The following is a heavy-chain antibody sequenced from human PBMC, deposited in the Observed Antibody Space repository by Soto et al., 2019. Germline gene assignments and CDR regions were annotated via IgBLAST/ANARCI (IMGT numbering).Heavy chain of an antibody. CDR1: GGTFSSYA. J-gene: IGHJ6*02. CDR2: IIPIFGTA. D-gene: IGHD3-3*01. CDR3: ASNYDFWSGYPTGYYYYGMDV. Sequence: SVKVSCKASGGTFSSYAISWVRQAPGQGLEWMGGIIPIFGTANYAQKFQGRVTITADESTSTAYMELSSLRSEDTAVYYCASNYDFWSGYPTGYYYYGMDVWGQGTTVTV. V-gene: IGHV1-69*13.